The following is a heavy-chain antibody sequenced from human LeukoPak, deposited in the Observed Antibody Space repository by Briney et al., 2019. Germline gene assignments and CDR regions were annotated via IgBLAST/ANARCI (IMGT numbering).Heavy chain of an antibody. J-gene: IGHJ4*02. V-gene: IGHV4-34*01. Sequence: SETLSLTCAVYGGSLSGYYWNWIRQPPGKGLEWIGEVNHSGSTNYNPSLKSRVTISVDTSKNQFSLKLSSVTAADTAVYYCARRGDSLKIAKYYFDYWGQGTLVTVSS. CDR2: VNHSGST. CDR3: ARRGDSLKIAKYYFDY. D-gene: IGHD5-18*01. CDR1: GGSLSGYY.